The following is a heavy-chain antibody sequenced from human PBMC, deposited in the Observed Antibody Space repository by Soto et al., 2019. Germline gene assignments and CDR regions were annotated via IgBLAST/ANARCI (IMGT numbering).Heavy chain of an antibody. Sequence: SETLSLTCTVSGGSISSSSYYWGWIRQPPGKGLEWIGSIYYSGSTYYNPSLKSRVTISVDTSKSQFSLKLSSVTAADTAVYYCASEYSSSSPHYYGMDVWGQGTTVTVSS. CDR3: ASEYSSSSPHYYGMDV. CDR1: GGSISSSSYY. V-gene: IGHV4-39*01. J-gene: IGHJ6*02. CDR2: IYYSGST. D-gene: IGHD6-6*01.